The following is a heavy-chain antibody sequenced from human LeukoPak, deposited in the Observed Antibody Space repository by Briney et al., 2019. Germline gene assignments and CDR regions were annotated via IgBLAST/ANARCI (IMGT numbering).Heavy chain of an antibody. D-gene: IGHD1-26*01. CDR1: EGTFSSYA. CDR2: IIPIFGTA. V-gene: IGHV1-69*05. J-gene: IGHJ4*02. CDR3: ARTDSGSYHSHFDY. Sequence: SVKVSCKASEGTFSSYAISWVRQAPGQGLEWMGGIIPIFGTANYAQKFQGRVTITTDESTSTAYMELSSLRSEDTAVYYCARTDSGSYHSHFDYWGQETLVTVSS.